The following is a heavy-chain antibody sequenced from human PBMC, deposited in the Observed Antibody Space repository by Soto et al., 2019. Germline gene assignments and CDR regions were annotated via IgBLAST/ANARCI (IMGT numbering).Heavy chain of an antibody. V-gene: IGHV3-73*02. CDR2: IRSKANSYAT. CDR3: YDGMDI. J-gene: IGHJ6*02. CDR1: GFSFSDSA. Sequence: EAQLVESGGGLVQPGGSLKLSCAASGFSFSDSAMHWVRQASGKGLEWVGRIRSKANSYATAYAASVKGRFTISRDDSNNTAYLQMNSLKSEGTAVYYCYDGMDIWGLGTTVTVSS.